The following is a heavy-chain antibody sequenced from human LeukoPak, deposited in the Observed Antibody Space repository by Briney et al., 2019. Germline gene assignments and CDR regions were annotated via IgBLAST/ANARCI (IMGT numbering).Heavy chain of an antibody. CDR1: GGSISSYY. V-gene: IGHV4-59*01. CDR2: IYYSGST. J-gene: IGHJ4*02. CDR3: ARVDGGSYQDFDY. Sequence: SETLSLTCTVSGGSISSYYWSWIRQPPGKGLEWIGYIYYSGSTNYNPSLKGRVTISVDTSKNQFSLKLSSVTAADTAVYYCARVDGGSYQDFDYWGQGTLVTVSS. D-gene: IGHD1-26*01.